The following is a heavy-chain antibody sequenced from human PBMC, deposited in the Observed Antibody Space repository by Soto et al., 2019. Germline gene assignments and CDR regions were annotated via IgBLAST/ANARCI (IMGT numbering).Heavy chain of an antibody. D-gene: IGHD2-15*01. J-gene: IGHJ3*02. CDR3: AKGYCSGGSCYPHDAFDI. CDR2: ISVGGTGT. V-gene: IGHV3-23*01. CDR1: LFTFSSYA. Sequence: GWSLRLSCAASLFTFSSYARSLVLHSPVKWLELVSAISVGGTGTYYADSVKGRFTISRGNSKNTLYLQMNSLRAEDTAVYYCAKGYCSGGSCYPHDAFDIWGQGTMVTVSS.